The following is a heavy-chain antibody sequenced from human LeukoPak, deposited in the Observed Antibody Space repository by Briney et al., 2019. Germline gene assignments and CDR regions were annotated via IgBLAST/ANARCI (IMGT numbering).Heavy chain of an antibody. D-gene: IGHD3-10*01. CDR1: GLSLSTSGVG. CDR2: IYWDDDK. J-gene: IGHJ4*02. V-gene: IGHV2-5*02. CDR3: AGGSGRTFDY. Sequence: KVSGPTLVNPTQTLTLTCTFSGLSLSTSGVGVGWIRQPPGKALEWLALIYWDDDKRYSPSLESRLTLTKDTSENQVVLKMTNMDPVDTATYYCAGGSGRTFDYWGQGTLVTVSS.